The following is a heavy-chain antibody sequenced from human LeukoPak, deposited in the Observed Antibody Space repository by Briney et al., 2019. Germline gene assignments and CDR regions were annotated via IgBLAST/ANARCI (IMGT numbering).Heavy chain of an antibody. D-gene: IGHD6-19*01. J-gene: IGHJ4*02. V-gene: IGHV3-30*03. CDR2: ISYDGSNK. CDR1: GFIFSSYG. CDR3: AREGSGSGWYFDY. Sequence: PGGSLRLSCAASGFIFSSYGMHWVRQAPGKGLEWVAVISYDGSNKYYADSVKGRFTISRDNSKNTLYLQMNSLRAEDTAVYYCAREGSGSGWYFDYWGQGTLVAVSS.